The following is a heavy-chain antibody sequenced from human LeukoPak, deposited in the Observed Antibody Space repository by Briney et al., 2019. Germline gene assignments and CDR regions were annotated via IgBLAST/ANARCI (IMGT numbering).Heavy chain of an antibody. CDR1: GYTFTSYY. D-gene: IGHD2-2*01. Sequence: ASVKVSCKASGYTFTSYYIHWVRQAPGQGLEWMGIINPSGGSTSYAQKFQGRVTMTRDTSTSTVYMDLSSLRSEDTAVYYCARGSVGSTSPYYYYAMDVWGQGTTVTVSS. CDR3: ARGSVGSTSPYYYYAMDV. J-gene: IGHJ6*02. V-gene: IGHV1-46*01. CDR2: INPSGGST.